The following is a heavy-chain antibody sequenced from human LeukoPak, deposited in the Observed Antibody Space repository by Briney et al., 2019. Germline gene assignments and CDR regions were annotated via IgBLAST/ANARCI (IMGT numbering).Heavy chain of an antibody. J-gene: IGHJ4*02. CDR1: GGSISSSSYY. CDR2: IYYSGST. V-gene: IGHV4-61*01. D-gene: IGHD2-21*02. CDR3: ARDFGSGRDSPLDY. Sequence: SETLSLTCTVSGGSISSSSYYWGWIRQPPGKGLEWIGYIYYSGSTNYNPSLKSRVTISVDTPKNQFSLKLSSVTAADTAVYYCARDFGSGRDSPLDYWGQGTLVTVSS.